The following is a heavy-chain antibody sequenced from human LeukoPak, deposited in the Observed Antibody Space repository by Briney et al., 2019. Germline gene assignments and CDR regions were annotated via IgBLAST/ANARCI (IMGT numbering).Heavy chain of an antibody. V-gene: IGHV3-66*01. CDR2: ITTAGPT. Sequence: GGSLRLSCAASGFTVSRNYMSWARLAPGKGLGWVSIITTAGPTHYAASVKGRFTISRDSSKNTVYLQMNSLRAEDTAVYYCATRGLSGYYYGMDVWGQGTTVTVSS. CDR1: GFTVSRNY. D-gene: IGHD3/OR15-3a*01. CDR3: ATRGLSGYYYGMDV. J-gene: IGHJ6*02.